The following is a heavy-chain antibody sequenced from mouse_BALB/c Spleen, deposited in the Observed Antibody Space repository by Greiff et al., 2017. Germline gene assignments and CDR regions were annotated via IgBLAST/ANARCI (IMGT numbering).Heavy chain of an antibody. CDR1: GFSLTSYG. J-gene: IGHJ4*01. CDR2: IWSDGST. CDR3: ARHHYGNYYAMDY. D-gene: IGHD2-1*01. V-gene: IGHV2-6-2*01. Sequence: VKLVESGPDLVAPSQSLSITCTVSGFSLTSYGVHWVRQPPGKGLEWLVVIWSDGSTTYNSALKSRLSISKDNSKSQVFLKMNSLQTDDTAMYYCARHHYGNYYAMDYWGQGTSVTVSS.